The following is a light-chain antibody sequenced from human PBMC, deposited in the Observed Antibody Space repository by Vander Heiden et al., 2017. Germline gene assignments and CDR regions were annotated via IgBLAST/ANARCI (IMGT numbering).Light chain of an antibody. J-gene: IGKJ3*01. CDR3: QQDDNLPPT. CDR1: QDISNY. CDR2: DAS. Sequence: DIQMTQSPSSLSASVGDRVTITCQASQDISNYLNWYQQKPGKAPKLLIYDASNLETGVPSRFSGSGSGTDFTITISSLQPEDIATYYCQQDDNLPPTFGPGTKVDIK. V-gene: IGKV1-33*01.